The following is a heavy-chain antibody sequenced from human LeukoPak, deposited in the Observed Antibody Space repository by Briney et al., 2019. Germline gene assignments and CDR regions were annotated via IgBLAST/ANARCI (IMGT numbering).Heavy chain of an antibody. V-gene: IGHV1-18*01. CDR1: GSPFTSYG. CDR2: ISAYNGNT. Sequence: GASVKFSCKASGSPFTSYGISWVRQAPGQGLEWMGWISAYNGNTNYAQKLQGRVTMTTDTSTSTAYMELRSLRSDDTAVYYCAREVVAASNDYWGQGTLVTVSS. D-gene: IGHD2-15*01. CDR3: AREVVAASNDY. J-gene: IGHJ4*02.